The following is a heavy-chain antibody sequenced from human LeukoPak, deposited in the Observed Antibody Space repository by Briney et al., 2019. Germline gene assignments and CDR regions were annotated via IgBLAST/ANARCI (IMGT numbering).Heavy chain of an antibody. CDR2: ISYDGSNK. J-gene: IGHJ3*02. CDR1: GFTFSSYA. D-gene: IGHD6-13*01. V-gene: IGHV3-30-3*01. Sequence: GGSLRLSCAASGFTFSSYAMHWVRQAPCKGLEWVAVISYDGSNKYYADSVKGRFTISGDNSKNTLYLQMNSLRAEDTAVYYCAKGGGSSWYSAFDIWGQGTMVTVSS. CDR3: AKGGGSSWYSAFDI.